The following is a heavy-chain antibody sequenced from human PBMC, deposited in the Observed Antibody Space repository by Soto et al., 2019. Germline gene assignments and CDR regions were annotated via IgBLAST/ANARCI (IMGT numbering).Heavy chain of an antibody. CDR1: GFTFSSYA. D-gene: IGHD6-13*01. V-gene: IGHV3-23*01. Sequence: EVQLLESGGGLVQPGGSLRLSCAASGFTFSSYAMSWVRQAPGKGLEWVSLISGSGGGTYYADSVKGRFTISRDNSKNTLYLQLNSLRAEATAGYDCAKHAAAAAPDSWGQGTLVTVSS. J-gene: IGHJ4*02. CDR3: AKHAAAAAPDS. CDR2: ISGSGGGT.